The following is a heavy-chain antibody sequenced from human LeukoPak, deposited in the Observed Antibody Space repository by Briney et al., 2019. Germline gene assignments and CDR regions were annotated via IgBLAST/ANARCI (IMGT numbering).Heavy chain of an antibody. CDR1: GYTFTSYD. V-gene: IGHV1-8*01. D-gene: IGHD5-18*01. Sequence: ASVKVSCKASGYTFTSYDINWVRQATGQGLEWMGWMNPNSGNTGYAQKVQGRVTMTRNTSISTAYMGLSSLRSDDAAVYYCARVKVTTGLDYWGQGTLVTVSS. CDR3: ARVKVTTGLDY. CDR2: MNPNSGNT. J-gene: IGHJ4*02.